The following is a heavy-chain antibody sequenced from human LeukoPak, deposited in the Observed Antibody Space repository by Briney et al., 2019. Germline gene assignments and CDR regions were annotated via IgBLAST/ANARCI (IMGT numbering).Heavy chain of an antibody. CDR1: GYTFTGNA. D-gene: IGHD3-16*01. CDR3: ATEVWGSRRIDY. Sequence: APVKVSCKASGYTFTGNAMHWVRQAPGQRLEWMGWINAGNGNTKYSKKFQGRVTITRDTSATTVYMELSSLGSEDTAVYYCATEVWGSRRIDYWGQGTLVTVSS. J-gene: IGHJ4*01. CDR2: INAGNGNT. V-gene: IGHV1-3*01.